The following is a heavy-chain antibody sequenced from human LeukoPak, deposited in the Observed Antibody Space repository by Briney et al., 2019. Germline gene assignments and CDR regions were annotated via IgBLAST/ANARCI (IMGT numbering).Heavy chain of an antibody. Sequence: EASVKVSCEFSGYTLTELSMHCVRQAPGRGFEGMGGFDPEDGETIYAQKFQGRVTMTEDTSTDTAYMELSSLRSEDTAVYYCATDPDGSSGWYSFDYWGQGTLVTVSS. V-gene: IGHV1-24*01. J-gene: IGHJ4*02. CDR1: GYTLTELS. D-gene: IGHD6-19*01. CDR2: FDPEDGET. CDR3: ATDPDGSSGWYSFDY.